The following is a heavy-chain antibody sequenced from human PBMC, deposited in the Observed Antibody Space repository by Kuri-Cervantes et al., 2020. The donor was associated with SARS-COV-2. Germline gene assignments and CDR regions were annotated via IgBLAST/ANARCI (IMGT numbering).Heavy chain of an antibody. Sequence: GGSLRLSCAASGFTFSSYSMNWVRQAPGKGLEWVSSISSSSSYIYYADSVKGRFTISRDNAKNSLYLQMNSLRAEDTAVYYCAREVRTVGYYYYMDVWGKGTTVTV. D-gene: IGHD4-23*01. CDR1: GFTFSSYS. J-gene: IGHJ6*03. CDR3: AREVRTVGYYYYMDV. CDR2: ISSSSSYI. V-gene: IGHV3-21*04.